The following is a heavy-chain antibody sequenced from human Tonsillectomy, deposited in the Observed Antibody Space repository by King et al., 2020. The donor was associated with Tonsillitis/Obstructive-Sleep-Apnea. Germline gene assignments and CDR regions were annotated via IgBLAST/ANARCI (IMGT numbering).Heavy chain of an antibody. CDR3: AKGTSYYYMDV. Sequence: VQLVESGGGVVQPGRSLRLSCAASGFTFRNYGMHWVRQAPRKGVEWVAVLQYDGVNKYYAVSVKGRFTISRDNSKNTLYLQMNSLRAEDTAVYYCAKGTSYYYMDVWGKGTTVTVSS. V-gene: IGHV3-30*18. J-gene: IGHJ6*03. CDR1: GFTFRNYG. CDR2: LQYDGVNK.